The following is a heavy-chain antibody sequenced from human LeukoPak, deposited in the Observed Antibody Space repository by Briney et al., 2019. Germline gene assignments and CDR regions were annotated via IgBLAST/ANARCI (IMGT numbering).Heavy chain of an antibody. CDR1: GYTFTGYY. CDR2: IIPIFGTA. V-gene: IGHV1-69*06. D-gene: IGHD4-17*01. CDR3: ATYSRGSTVTPNHLTYYYYYMDV. J-gene: IGHJ6*03. Sequence: AASVKVSCKASGYTFTGYYMHWVRQAPGQGLEWMGGIIPIFGTANYAQKFQGRVTITADKSTSTAYMELSSLRSEDTAVYYCATYSRGSTVTPNHLTYYYYYMDVWGKGTTVTVSS.